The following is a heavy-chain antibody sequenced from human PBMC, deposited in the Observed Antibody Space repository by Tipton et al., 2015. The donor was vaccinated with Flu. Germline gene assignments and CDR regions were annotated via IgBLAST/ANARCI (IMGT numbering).Heavy chain of an antibody. CDR1: GVSVSSGNYY. CDR2: IYASGST. D-gene: IGHD3-3*01. CDR3: ATVPVGVITHYYGSDV. Sequence: TLSLTCTVSGVSVSSGNYYWSWIRQHPGRGLEWIGYIYASGSTYSNPSLDSRVTISIDPSKNQFSLKLSSVTAADTAVYYCATVPVGVITHYYGSDVWGQGTTVTVSS. J-gene: IGHJ6*02. V-gene: IGHV4-31*03.